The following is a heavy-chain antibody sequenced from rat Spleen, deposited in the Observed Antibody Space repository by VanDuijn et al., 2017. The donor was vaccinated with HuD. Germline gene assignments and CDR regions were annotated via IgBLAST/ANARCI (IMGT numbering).Heavy chain of an antibody. V-gene: IGHV2-13*01. CDR2: LWGKGNT. Sequence: QVQLKESGPGLVQPSQTLSLTCTVSGFSLSNYGVIWVRQPPGKGLEWMGVLWGKGNTNYNSALKSRLSISRDTSKSQIYLKMNSLQTEDTATYFCARADVAGLSTDGIWGQGVMVTVSS. CDR3: ARADVAGLSTDGI. CDR1: GFSLSNYG. J-gene: IGHJ2*01. D-gene: IGHD1-2*01.